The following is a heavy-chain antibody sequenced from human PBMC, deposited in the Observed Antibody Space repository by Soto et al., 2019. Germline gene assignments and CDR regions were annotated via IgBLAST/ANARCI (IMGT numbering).Heavy chain of an antibody. J-gene: IGHJ4*02. Sequence: QVQLLQSGAEVKKPGSSVKVSCKTSGGTFYSYAVHWVRQAPGQGLEWMAGIIPSRGTADYPQKFQGRLTITADDSTGTGFLEMRRLQSEDTSVYYCASLDVYTEDYWGQGSLVAVSS. V-gene: IGHV1-69*01. CDR3: ASLDVYTEDY. CDR1: GGTFYSYA. D-gene: IGHD4-4*01. CDR2: IIPSRGTA.